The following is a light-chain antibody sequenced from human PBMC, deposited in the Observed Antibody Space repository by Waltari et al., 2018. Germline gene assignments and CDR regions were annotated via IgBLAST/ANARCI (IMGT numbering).Light chain of an antibody. CDR1: QDISRA. J-gene: IGKJ4*01. V-gene: IGKV1-13*02. Sequence: AIQLTQSPSSLSASVGDKVTITCRASQDISRALAWYQLSPGKAPKFLIYDASILESGVPSRFRGSGSGTDFTLTISSLQPDDFGTYFCQQFNSFPLTFGGGTKVEMK. CDR3: QQFNSFPLT. CDR2: DAS.